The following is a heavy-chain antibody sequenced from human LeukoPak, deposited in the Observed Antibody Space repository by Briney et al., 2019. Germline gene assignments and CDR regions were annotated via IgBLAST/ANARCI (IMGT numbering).Heavy chain of an antibody. CDR2: IYYSGST. Sequence: SETLSLTCTVSGGSISSYYWSWIRQPPGKGLEWIGYIYYSGSTNYNPSLKSRVTISVDTSKNQFSLKLSSVTAADTAVYYCASRIPPRDVVPVANYYGMDVWGQGTTVTVSS. J-gene: IGHJ6*02. CDR1: GGSISSYY. V-gene: IGHV4-59*01. D-gene: IGHD2-2*01. CDR3: ASRIPPRDVVPVANYYGMDV.